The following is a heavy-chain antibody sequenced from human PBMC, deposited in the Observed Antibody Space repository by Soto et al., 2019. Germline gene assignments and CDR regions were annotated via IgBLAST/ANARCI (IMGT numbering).Heavy chain of an antibody. CDR2: NRGSGGST. V-gene: IGHV3-23*01. CDR3: ARDGRYCSSTSCYSTPRYFDWYGFDY. D-gene: IGHD2-2*01. J-gene: IGHJ4*02. Sequence: GGALRPFCSASGFNLRSYSMSLGRPASGKGLEGVSANRGSGGSTSYADSVKGRFTISRDNSKNTLYLQMNSLRAEDTAVYYCARDGRYCSSTSCYSTPRYFDWYGFDYWGQGTLVTVSS. CDR1: GFNLRSYS.